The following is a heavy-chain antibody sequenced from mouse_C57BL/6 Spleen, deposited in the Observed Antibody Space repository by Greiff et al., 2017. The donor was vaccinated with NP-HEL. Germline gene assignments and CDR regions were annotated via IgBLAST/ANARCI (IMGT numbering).Heavy chain of an antibody. CDR1: GFTFSSYA. V-gene: IGHV5-9-1*02. J-gene: IGHJ4*01. Sequence: EVMLVESGEGLVKPGGSLKLSCAASGFTFSSYAMSWVRQTPEKRLEWVAYISSGGDYIYYADTVKGRFTISRDIARNTLYLQMSSLKSEDTAMYYCTRVITTVHYAMDYWGQGTSVTVSS. D-gene: IGHD1-1*01. CDR3: TRVITTVHYAMDY. CDR2: ISSGGDYI.